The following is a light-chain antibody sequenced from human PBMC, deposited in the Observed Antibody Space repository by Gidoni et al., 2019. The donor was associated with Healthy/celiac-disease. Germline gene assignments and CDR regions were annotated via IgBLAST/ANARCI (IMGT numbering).Light chain of an antibody. V-gene: IGKV2-28*01. J-gene: IGKJ3*01. Sequence: DIVMTQSPLSLPVTPGEPASISCRSSQSLLHSNGYNYLDWYLQKPGQSPQLLIYLGSNRASGVPDRFSGSGSGTDLTLKISRVEAEDVGVYYCMQAIQTPPGLTFGPGTKVDIK. CDR2: LGS. CDR3: MQAIQTPPGLT. CDR1: QSLLHSNGYNY.